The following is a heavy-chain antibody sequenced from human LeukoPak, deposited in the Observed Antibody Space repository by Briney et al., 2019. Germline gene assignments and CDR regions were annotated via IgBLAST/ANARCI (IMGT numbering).Heavy chain of an antibody. D-gene: IGHD2-21*01. CDR1: GFTFSSYG. Sequence: GGSLRLSCAASGFTFSSYGMHWVRQAPGKGLEWVAFIRYDGSNKYYADSVKGRFTISRDNSKNTLYLQMNSLRAEDTAVYYCAKGFVVVIVNYMDVWGKGTRVTVSS. CDR3: AKGFVVVIVNYMDV. J-gene: IGHJ6*03. CDR2: IRYDGSNK. V-gene: IGHV3-30*02.